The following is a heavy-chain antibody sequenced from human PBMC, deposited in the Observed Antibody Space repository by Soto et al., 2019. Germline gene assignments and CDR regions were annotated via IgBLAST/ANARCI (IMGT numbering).Heavy chain of an antibody. V-gene: IGHV1-69*12. D-gene: IGHD2-2*01. Sequence: QVQLVQSGAEVKKPGSSVKVSCKASGGTFSSYAISWVRQAPGQGLEWMGGIIPIFGKANYAQKFQGRVTIPADESTSTAYMELSSLRSKDTAVYYCARHVPAAGYYYGMDVWGQGTTVTVSS. CDR3: ARHVPAAGYYYGMDV. CDR1: GGTFSSYA. CDR2: IIPIFGKA. J-gene: IGHJ6*02.